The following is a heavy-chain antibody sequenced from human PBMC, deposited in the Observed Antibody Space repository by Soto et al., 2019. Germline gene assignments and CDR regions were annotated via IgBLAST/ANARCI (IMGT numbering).Heavy chain of an antibody. CDR3: VRGVGDY. J-gene: IGHJ4*02. V-gene: IGHV4-30-2*01. CDR2: IYHSGSP. Sequence: QLQLQESGSGLVKPSQTLSLTCAVSGGSISSGGYSWSWIRHPPGEGLEWIGYIYHSGSPYYNPSLQSRVTISVDRYKHQFSLKLSSVTAAATAVYYCVRGVGDYWGQGTLVTVSS. D-gene: IGHD2-15*01. CDR1: GGSISSGGYS.